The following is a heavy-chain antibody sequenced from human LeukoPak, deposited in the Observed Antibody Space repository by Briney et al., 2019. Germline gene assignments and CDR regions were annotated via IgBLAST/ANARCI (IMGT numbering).Heavy chain of an antibody. D-gene: IGHD3-22*01. CDR2: IYYSGST. J-gene: IGHJ3*02. Sequence: SETLSLTCTVSGGSISSGGYYWSWIRQHPGKGLEWIGYIYYSGSTYYNPSLKSRVTISVDTSKNQFSLKLSSVIAADTAVYYCARDNPYYDSSGYLLSGAFDIWGQGTMVTVSS. CDR1: GGSISSGGYY. CDR3: ARDNPYYDSSGYLLSGAFDI. V-gene: IGHV4-31*03.